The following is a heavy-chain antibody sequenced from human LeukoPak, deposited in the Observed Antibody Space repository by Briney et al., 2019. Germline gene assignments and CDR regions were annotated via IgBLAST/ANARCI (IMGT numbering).Heavy chain of an antibody. CDR3: ARNSGSYHPLDY. CDR1: GGSISSSSYY. D-gene: IGHD1-26*01. CDR2: IYYSGST. V-gene: IGHV4-61*01. Sequence: SETLSLTCTVSGGSISSSSYYWSWIRQPPGKGLEWIGYIYYSGSTNYNPSLKSRVTISVDTSKNQFSLKLSSVTAADTAVYYCARNSGSYHPLDYWGQGTLVTVSS. J-gene: IGHJ4*02.